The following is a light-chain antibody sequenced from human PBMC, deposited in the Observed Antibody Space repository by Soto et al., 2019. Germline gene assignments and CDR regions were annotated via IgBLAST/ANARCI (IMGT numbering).Light chain of an antibody. V-gene: IGKV1-5*03. J-gene: IGKJ1*01. Sequence: DIQMTQSPSTLSASVGDRVTITCRASQSIDSWLAWYQQKPGKAPKLLMYKASTLTSGVQSRFSGSGSGTDFTLTISSLQPDDFATYYCQHYNSSSEAFGQGTKVDIK. CDR2: KAS. CDR1: QSIDSW. CDR3: QHYNSSSEA.